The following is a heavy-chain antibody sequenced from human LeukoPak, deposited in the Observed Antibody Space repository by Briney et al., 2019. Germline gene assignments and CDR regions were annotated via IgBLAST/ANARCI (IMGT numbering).Heavy chain of an antibody. CDR1: GFTFDDYA. CDR2: ISGDGGST. CDR3: ARPRTSSGQTYYYYYYGMDV. D-gene: IGHD6-19*01. V-gene: IGHV3-43*02. J-gene: IGHJ6*02. Sequence: GGSLRLSCAAPGFTFDDYAMHWVRQAPGKGLEWVSFISGDGGSTYYADSVKGRFTISRDNSKNSLFLQMNSLRTEDTALYYCARPRTSSGQTYYYYYYGMDVWGQGTTVTVSS.